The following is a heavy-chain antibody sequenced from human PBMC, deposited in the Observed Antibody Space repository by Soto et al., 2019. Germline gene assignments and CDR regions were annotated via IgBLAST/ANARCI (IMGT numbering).Heavy chain of an antibody. J-gene: IGHJ6*02. CDR1: GFTFSSYS. D-gene: IGHD6-6*01. CDR3: ASPSKMYTSSSCGMDV. V-gene: IGHV3-48*02. CDR2: ISSSGSTT. Sequence: EVQLVESGGGLGQPGGSLRLSCAASGFTFSSYSMNWVRQAPGKGLQWVSYISSSGSTTYYADSVRGRFTISRDNAKNSLYLQMNSMRDEDTAVYYCASPSKMYTSSSCGMDVWGQGTTVTVSS.